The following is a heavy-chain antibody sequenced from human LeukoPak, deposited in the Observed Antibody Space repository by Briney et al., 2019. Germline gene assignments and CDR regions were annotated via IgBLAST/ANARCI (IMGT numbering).Heavy chain of an antibody. V-gene: IGHV4-59*01. J-gene: IGHJ3*02. D-gene: IGHD2-21*02. Sequence: PSETLSLTCTVSGGSISSYYWSWIRQPPGKGLEWIGYIYYSGSTNYNPSLKSRVTISVDTSKNQFSLKLSSVTAADTAVYYCARVGGIVVVTXXAFDIWGQGTMVTVSS. CDR1: GGSISSYY. CDR2: IYYSGST. CDR3: ARVGGIVVVTXXAFDI.